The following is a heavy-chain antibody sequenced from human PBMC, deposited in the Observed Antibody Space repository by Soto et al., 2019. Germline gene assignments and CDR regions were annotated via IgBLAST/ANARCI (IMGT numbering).Heavy chain of an antibody. V-gene: IGHV3-23*01. Sequence: SGRPSFASAVCPFISYALSWVRQAPGKGLEWVSAISASGRTTYSADSVRGRFTISRDNSENTLYIQMNSLRAEDTAVYYCAKDQGQTYYERSGHAFDYWGQGALVTVSS. CDR1: VCPFISYA. CDR3: AKDQGQTYYERSGHAFDY. CDR2: ISASGRTT. D-gene: IGHD3-22*01. J-gene: IGHJ4*02.